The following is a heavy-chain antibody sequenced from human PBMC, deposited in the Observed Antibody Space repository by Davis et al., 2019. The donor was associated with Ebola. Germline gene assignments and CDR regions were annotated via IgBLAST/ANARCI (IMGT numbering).Heavy chain of an antibody. J-gene: IGHJ6*02. CDR2: ISYDGSNK. V-gene: IGHV3-30*04. D-gene: IGHD2-15*01. Sequence: GESLKISCAASGFTFSSYAMHWVRQAPGKGLEWVAVISYDGSNKYYADSVKGRFTISRDNSKNTLYLQMNSLRAEDTAVYYCARGSDIVVVVAATGLDYYGMDVWGQGTTVTVSS. CDR3: ARGSDIVVVVAATGLDYYGMDV. CDR1: GFTFSSYA.